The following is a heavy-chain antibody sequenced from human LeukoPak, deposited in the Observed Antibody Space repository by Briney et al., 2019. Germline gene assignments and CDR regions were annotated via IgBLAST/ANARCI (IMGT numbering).Heavy chain of an antibody. J-gene: IGHJ2*01. D-gene: IGHD6-13*01. CDR2: IYTSGST. Sequence: SETLSLTCTVSGGSISSYYWSWIRQPAGKGLEWIGRIYTSGSTNYNPSLKSRVTMSVDTSKNQFSLKLTSLTAADTAVYYCARVYYSSSYDYWYFDLWGRGTLVTVSS. CDR1: GGSISSYY. V-gene: IGHV4-4*07. CDR3: ARVYYSSSYDYWYFDL.